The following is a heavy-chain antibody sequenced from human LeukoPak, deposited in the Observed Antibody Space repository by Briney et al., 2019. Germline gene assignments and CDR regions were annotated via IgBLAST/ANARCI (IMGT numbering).Heavy chain of an antibody. CDR1: GYTFTGYY. CDR2: INPYSGDT. V-gene: IGHV1-2*02. CDR3: AGDGYNPGYFDY. D-gene: IGHD5-24*01. J-gene: IGHJ4*02. Sequence: ASVKVSCKASGYTFTGYYIHWVRQAPGQGLEWMGWINPYSGDTAYAQKFQGRVIMTRDTSISTAYMELSRLRSDDTAVYYCAGDGYNPGYFDYWGQGTLVTVSS.